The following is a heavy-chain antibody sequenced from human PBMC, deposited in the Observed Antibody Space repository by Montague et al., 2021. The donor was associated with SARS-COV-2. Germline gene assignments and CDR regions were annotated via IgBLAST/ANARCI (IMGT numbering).Heavy chain of an antibody. J-gene: IGHJ6*02. D-gene: IGHD2-21*01. CDR3: ARGRYVNTLFLGVRVGLDV. Sequence: SETLSLTCAVYGGSFSGYYWSWIRQPPGKGLEWIGEVNHSGRTNYNPSLKSRVTISVNTSKNQFSLKLSSVTAADTAVYYCARGRYVNTLFLGVRVGLDVWGQGTTVTVSS. CDR2: VNHSGRT. CDR1: GGSFSGYY. V-gene: IGHV4-34*01.